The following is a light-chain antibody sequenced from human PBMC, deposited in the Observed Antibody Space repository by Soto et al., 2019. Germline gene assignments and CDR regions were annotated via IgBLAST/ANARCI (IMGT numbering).Light chain of an antibody. J-gene: IGKJ5*01. CDR3: NQRYDWPIT. Sequence: DIVLTQSPATLSLSPGERATLSCRANQSISNYLAWYQQRPGQAPRLLIYDASKRATGIQARFSGSGSGTDFTLTIRSLEPEDFAVYYCNQRYDWPITFGQGTRLEIK. CDR2: DAS. CDR1: QSISNY. V-gene: IGKV3-11*01.